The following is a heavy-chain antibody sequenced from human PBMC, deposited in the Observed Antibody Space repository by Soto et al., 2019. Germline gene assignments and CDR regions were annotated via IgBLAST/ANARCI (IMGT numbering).Heavy chain of an antibody. CDR2: INSDGSRV. CDR3: ARVGYSSGWLPDY. J-gene: IGHJ4*02. CDR1: GFSFSSNW. D-gene: IGHD6-19*01. V-gene: IGHV3-74*01. Sequence: PGGSLRLSCAASGFSFSSNWMHWVRQAPGKGLVWVSRINSDGSRVAYADSVKGRFTISRDNAKNTLFLQMNSLRAEDTAVYYCARVGYSSGWLPDYWGQGTLVTVSS.